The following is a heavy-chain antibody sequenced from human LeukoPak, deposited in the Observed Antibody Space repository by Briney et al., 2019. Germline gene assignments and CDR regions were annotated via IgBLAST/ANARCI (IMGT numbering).Heavy chain of an antibody. V-gene: IGHV1-58*01. J-gene: IGHJ4*02. CDR2: IVVGSGNT. CDR3: AAVGWGGPYYFDY. Sequence: GASVKVSCKAYGFTFTSSAVQWVRQARGQRLEWIGWIVVGSGNTNYAQKFQERVTITRDMSTSTAYMELSSLRSEDTAVYYCAAVGWGGPYYFDYWGQGTLVTVSS. D-gene: IGHD3-16*01. CDR1: GFTFTSSA.